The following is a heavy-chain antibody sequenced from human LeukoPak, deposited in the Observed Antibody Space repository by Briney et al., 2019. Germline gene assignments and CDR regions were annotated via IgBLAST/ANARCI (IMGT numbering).Heavy chain of an antibody. CDR1: GGSISSDY. J-gene: IGHJ4*02. V-gene: IGHV4-4*07. D-gene: IGHD5-12*01. CDR2: IFTTGST. CDR3: ARGDTVATGLYDY. Sequence: SETLSLTCSVSGGSISSDYWSWIRQPAGRGLEWIGRIFTTGSTNYNPSLKSRVTISLDKSKNQFSLRLSSVTAADTAVYYCARGDTVATGLYDYWGRGTLVTVPS.